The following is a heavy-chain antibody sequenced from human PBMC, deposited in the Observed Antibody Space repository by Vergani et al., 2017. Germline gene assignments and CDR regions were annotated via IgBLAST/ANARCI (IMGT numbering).Heavy chain of an antibody. CDR3: ASPKTNYYDSSGYSFYFDY. V-gene: IGHV3-30-3*01. CDR1: GFTFSSYA. CDR2: ISYDGSNK. J-gene: IGHJ4*02. Sequence: VQLVESGGGLVQPGGSLRLSCAASGFTFSSYAMHWVRQAPGKGLEWVAVISYDGSNKYYADSVKGRFTISRDNSKNTLYLQMNSLRAEDTAVYYCASPKTNYYDSSGYSFYFDYWGQGTLVTVSS. D-gene: IGHD3-22*01.